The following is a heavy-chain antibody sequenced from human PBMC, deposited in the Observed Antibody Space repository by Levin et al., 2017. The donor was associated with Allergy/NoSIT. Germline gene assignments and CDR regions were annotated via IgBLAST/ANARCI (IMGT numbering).Heavy chain of an antibody. Sequence: ASVKVSCKASGYTFSTYDINWVRQATGQGLEWMGWMNPNSGNTGYALKFQGRVTMTRDTSISTAYMELSSLPSEDTAVYYCARSASGYYDSSGYRPPGAFDIWGQGTMVTVSS. J-gene: IGHJ3*02. CDR2: MNPNSGNT. CDR3: ARSASGYYDSSGYRPPGAFDI. V-gene: IGHV1-8*01. CDR1: GYTFSTYD. D-gene: IGHD3-22*01.